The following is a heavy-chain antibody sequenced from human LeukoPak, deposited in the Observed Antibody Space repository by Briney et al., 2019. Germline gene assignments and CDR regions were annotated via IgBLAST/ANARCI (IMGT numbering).Heavy chain of an antibody. V-gene: IGHV3-48*03. Sequence: GGSLRLSCAASRFTFSSYEMNWVRQAPGKGLEWVSYISSSGSTIYYADSVKGRFTISRDNAKNSLYLQMNSLRAEDTAVYYCASGGYYYYFDYWGQGTLVTVSS. CDR1: RFTFSSYE. CDR3: ASGGYYYYFDY. J-gene: IGHJ4*02. D-gene: IGHD3-22*01. CDR2: ISSSGSTI.